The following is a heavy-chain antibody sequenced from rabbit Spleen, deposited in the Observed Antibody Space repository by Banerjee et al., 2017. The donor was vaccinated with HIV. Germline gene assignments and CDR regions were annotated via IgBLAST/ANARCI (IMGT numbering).Heavy chain of an antibody. Sequence: QEQLEESGGGLVKPGASLTLTCTASGFDFSSNAMCWVRQAPGKGLEWIGCIGAGDTSIDYANWAKGRFTISKTSSTMVTLQMTSLTVADTATYLCARWGGNKDYYLWGQGTLVTVS. CDR3: ARWGGNKDYYL. D-gene: IGHD1-1*01. CDR2: IGAGDTSI. CDR1: GFDFSSNA. V-gene: IGHV1S45*01. J-gene: IGHJ4*01.